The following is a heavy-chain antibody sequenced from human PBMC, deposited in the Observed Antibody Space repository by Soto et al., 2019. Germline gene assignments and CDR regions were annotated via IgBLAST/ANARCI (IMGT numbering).Heavy chain of an antibody. CDR1: GGTFSSYV. V-gene: IGHV1-69*01. Sequence: KVSCKASGGTFSSYVISWVRQAPGQGLEWMGGIIPMFDTTYYAQNFQGRVTITADESTSTANMELSSLRSEDTAVYYCARTNPTSGYYYFDYWGQGTLVTVSS. D-gene: IGHD5-12*01. J-gene: IGHJ4*02. CDR2: IIPMFDTT. CDR3: ARTNPTSGYYYFDY.